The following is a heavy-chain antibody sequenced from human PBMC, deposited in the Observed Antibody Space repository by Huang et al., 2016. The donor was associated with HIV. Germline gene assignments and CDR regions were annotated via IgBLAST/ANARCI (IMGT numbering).Heavy chain of an antibody. CDR3: ARGAFLDF. V-gene: IGHV4-61*01. J-gene: IGHJ4*02. CDR2: FYDSGST. CDR1: GGSVSSDATYY. D-gene: IGHD3-3*01. Sequence: QVQLQESGPGLVKPSETLSLTCTVSGGSVSSDATYYWSWIRQPPGKGLEWIGYFYDSGSTNYNPALKSRVTISVNTSKNQFSLKLTSVTAADTAVYYCARGAFLDFWGQGTLVTVSS.